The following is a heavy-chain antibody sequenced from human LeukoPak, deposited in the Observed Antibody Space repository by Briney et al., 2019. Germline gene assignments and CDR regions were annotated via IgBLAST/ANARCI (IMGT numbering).Heavy chain of an antibody. CDR2: ISYDGSNK. J-gene: IGHJ5*02. Sequence: PGGSLRLSCAASGFTFSSYAMHWVRQAPGKGLEWVAVISYDGSNKYYADSVKGRFTISRDNSKNTLYLQMNSLRAEDTAVYYCARVEVPNIAVAGTGEFDPWGQGTLVTVSS. V-gene: IGHV3-30-3*01. CDR3: ARVEVPNIAVAGTGEFDP. D-gene: IGHD6-19*01. CDR1: GFTFSSYA.